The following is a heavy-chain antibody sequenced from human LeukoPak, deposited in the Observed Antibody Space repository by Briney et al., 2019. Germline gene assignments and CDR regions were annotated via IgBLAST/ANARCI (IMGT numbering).Heavy chain of an antibody. D-gene: IGHD1-26*01. V-gene: IGHV1-18*01. CDR2: VTAYNGNT. J-gene: IGHJ3*02. CDR1: GYPFSSHG. CDR3: ARGGDLLSRDAFDI. Sequence: GASVKVSCKTSGYPFSSHGITWVRQAPGQGLEWMGWVTAYNGNTNYAQKYQDGVTMTTDTSTTTVYMELRSLRSDDTAVYYCARGGDLLSRDAFDIWGQGTMVTVS.